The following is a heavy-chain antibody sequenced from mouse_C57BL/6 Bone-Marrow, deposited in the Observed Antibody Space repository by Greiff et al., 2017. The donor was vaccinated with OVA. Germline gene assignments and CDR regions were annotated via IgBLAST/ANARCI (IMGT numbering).Heavy chain of an antibody. D-gene: IGHD2-3*01. J-gene: IGHJ3*01. CDR3: AHDGYYGFAY. Sequence: EVQLQQSGAELVKPGASVKLSCTASGFNITDYYMHWVKQRTEPGLEWIGRIDPEDGGTKSAPKFQGKATMTADTSSNTAYLQLSSLTSEYTAVYYCAHDGYYGFAYWGQGTLVTVSA. V-gene: IGHV14-2*01. CDR2: IDPEDGGT. CDR1: GFNITDYY.